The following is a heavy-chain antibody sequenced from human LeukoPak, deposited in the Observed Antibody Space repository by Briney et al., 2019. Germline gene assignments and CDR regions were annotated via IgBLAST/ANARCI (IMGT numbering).Heavy chain of an antibody. J-gene: IGHJ1*01. V-gene: IGHV4-59*01. D-gene: IGHD4-17*01. Sequence: SETLSLTCTVSGASISSYYWSWIRQPPGKGLEWIGYIYYSGSTNYNPSLKSRVTISVDTSKNQFSLKLSSVTAADTAVYYCAREGAKNDYGDPLYFQHWGQGTLVTVSS. CDR2: IYYSGST. CDR3: AREGAKNDYGDPLYFQH. CDR1: GASISSYY.